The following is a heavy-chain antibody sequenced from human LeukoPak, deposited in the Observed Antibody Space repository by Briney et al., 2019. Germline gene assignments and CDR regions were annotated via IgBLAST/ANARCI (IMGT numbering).Heavy chain of an antibody. CDR2: IYYSGST. D-gene: IGHD3-22*01. CDR1: GGSVSSNIYY. J-gene: IGHJ4*02. V-gene: IGHV4-61*01. CDR3: AREDSSGYLGY. Sequence: SETLSLTCTVSGGSVSSNIYYWNWIRQPPGKGLEWIGYIYYSGSTNYNPSLKSRVTISVDTSKNQFSLKLTSLTAADTAVYYCAREDSSGYLGYWGQGTLVTVSA.